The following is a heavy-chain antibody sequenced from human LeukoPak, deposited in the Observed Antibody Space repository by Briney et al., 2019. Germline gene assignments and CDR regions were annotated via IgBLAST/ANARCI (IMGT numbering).Heavy chain of an antibody. J-gene: IGHJ4*02. CDR1: RASISSYY. D-gene: IGHD4-17*01. CDR3: ARLPTTATSDH. Sequence: SETLSLTCMHSRASISSYYWSWIRQPPGKGLEWIGYILYSGSTNYNPSLKSRVTISVDTSKNQFSLKLSSVTAADTAVYYCARLPTTATSDHWGQGTLVTVSS. V-gene: IGHV4-59*08. CDR2: ILYSGST.